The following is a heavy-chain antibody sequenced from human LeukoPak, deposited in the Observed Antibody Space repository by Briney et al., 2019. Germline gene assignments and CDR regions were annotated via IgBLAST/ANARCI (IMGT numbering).Heavy chain of an antibody. Sequence: SETLSLTCSVSGGSLRDYYWSWTRQPPGKGLEWIGYVFHSGRTHYNPSLKGRVTMSLETDKNHFSLNLTSVSVLETAVYYRARGPIEFIYYFDDWGQGTLVTVSS. CDR1: GGSLRDYY. CDR3: ARGPIEFIYYFDD. CDR2: VFHSGRT. V-gene: IGHV4-59*01. J-gene: IGHJ4*02. D-gene: IGHD2-15*01.